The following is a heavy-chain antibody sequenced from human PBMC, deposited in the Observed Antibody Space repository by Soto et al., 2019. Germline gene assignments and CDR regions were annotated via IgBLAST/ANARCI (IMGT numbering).Heavy chain of an antibody. CDR3: AREDGRGSSALDY. J-gene: IGHJ4*02. CDR2: IWYDGSNK. CDR1: GFTFSSYG. Sequence: GGSLRLSCAASGFTFSSYGMHWVRQAPGKGLEWVAVIWYDGSNKYYADSVKGRFTISRDNSKNTLYLQMNSLRAEDTAVYYCAREDGRGSSALDYWGQGTLVTVSS. D-gene: IGHD6-6*01. V-gene: IGHV3-33*01.